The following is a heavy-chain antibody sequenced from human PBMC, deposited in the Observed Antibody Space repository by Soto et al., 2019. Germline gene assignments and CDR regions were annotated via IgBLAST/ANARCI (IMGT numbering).Heavy chain of an antibody. Sequence: LRLSCVASGFSSDPFTMHWVRELPGKGLEWVAGLSWDRSTVAYADSVQGRFTISRDHAKNSVDLLMDSLRPDDTALYFCAVSSPDIVVLPSSIYFTSWGPGTQVTVSS. CDR1: GFSSDPFT. D-gene: IGHD2-15*01. V-gene: IGHV3-9*02. J-gene: IGHJ4*02. CDR3: AVSSPDIVVLPSSIYFTS. CDR2: LSWDRSTV.